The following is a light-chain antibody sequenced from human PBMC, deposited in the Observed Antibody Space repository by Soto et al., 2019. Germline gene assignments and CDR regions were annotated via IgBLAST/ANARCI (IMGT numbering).Light chain of an antibody. CDR2: GAS. V-gene: IGKV3-20*01. CDR1: QSVSSSF. Sequence: EVVLTQSPGTLSLSPGGRATLSCRASQSVSSSFLAWYQQKPGQAPRLLLYGASSRATGIPDRFSGSGSGTDFTLTINRLEPEDLAVYYCQQYGSSPALTFGGGTKVEIK. CDR3: QQYGSSPALT. J-gene: IGKJ4*01.